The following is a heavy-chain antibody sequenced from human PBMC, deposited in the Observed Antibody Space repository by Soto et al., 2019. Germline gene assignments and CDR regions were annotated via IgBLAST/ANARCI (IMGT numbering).Heavy chain of an antibody. V-gene: IGHV3-30*18. Sequence: QVQLVESGGGVVQPGRSLRLSCAASGFTFSSYGMHWVRQTPGKGLEWVAVISYDGSNKYYADSVKGRFTISRDNSKNTRYLQMNSLRVEDTAVYYCAKEGGRLRGGAFDIWGQGTMVTVSS. CDR1: GFTFSSYG. CDR2: ISYDGSNK. J-gene: IGHJ3*02. D-gene: IGHD5-12*01. CDR3: AKEGGRLRGGAFDI.